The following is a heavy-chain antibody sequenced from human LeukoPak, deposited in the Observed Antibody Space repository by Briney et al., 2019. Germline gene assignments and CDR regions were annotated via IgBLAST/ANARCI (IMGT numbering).Heavy chain of an antibody. D-gene: IGHD6-13*01. CDR3: ARDRIAAAGTPLCY. CDR1: GFTFSSYW. Sequence: PGGSLRLSCAASGFTFSSYWMSWDRQAPGKGLEWVANIKQDGSVKYYVDAVKGRFTISRDNAKNSLYLQMNSLRAEDTAVYYCARDRIAAAGTPLCYWGQGTLVTVSS. CDR2: IKQDGSVK. V-gene: IGHV3-7*01. J-gene: IGHJ4*02.